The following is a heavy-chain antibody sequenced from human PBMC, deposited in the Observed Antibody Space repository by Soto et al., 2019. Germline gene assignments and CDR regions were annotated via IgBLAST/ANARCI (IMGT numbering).Heavy chain of an antibody. CDR2: IYYSGST. V-gene: IGHV4-59*01. CDR3: ARERGYCSSPSSQHNWFAP. CDR1: GGSISSYY. D-gene: IGHD2-2*01. Sequence: PSETLSLTCTVSGGSISSYYWSWIRQPPGKGLEWIGYIYYSGSTNYNPSLKSRVTISVDTSKNQFSLKLSSVTAADTAVYYCARERGYCSSPSSQHNWFAPGGQGPLVTVSS. J-gene: IGHJ5*02.